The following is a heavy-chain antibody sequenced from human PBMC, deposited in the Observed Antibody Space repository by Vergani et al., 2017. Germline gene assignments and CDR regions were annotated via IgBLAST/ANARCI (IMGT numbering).Heavy chain of an antibody. V-gene: IGHV4-39*01. D-gene: IGHD6-19*01. CDR3: ARYDSSGWWPVDY. Sequence: QLQLQESGPGLVKPSETLSLTCTVSGGSISSSSYYWGWIRQPPGKGLEWIGSIYYSGSTYYNPSLKSRVTISVDTSKNQFSLKLSSVTAADTAVYYCARYDSSGWWPVDYWGQGTLVTVSS. J-gene: IGHJ4*02. CDR2: IYYSGST. CDR1: GGSISSSSYY.